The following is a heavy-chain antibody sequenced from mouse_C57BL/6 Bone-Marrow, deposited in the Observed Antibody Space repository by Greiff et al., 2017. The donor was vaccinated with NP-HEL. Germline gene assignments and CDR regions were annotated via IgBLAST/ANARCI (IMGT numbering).Heavy chain of an antibody. CDR3: ANTDYAMDY. V-gene: IGHV5-6*02. Sequence: EVMLVESGADLVKPGGSLKLSCAASGFTFSSYGMSWVRQTPDKRLEWVATISSGGSYTYYPDSVKGRFTISRDNAKNTLYLQMSSLKSEDTAMYYCANTDYAMDYWGQGTSVTVSS. CDR2: ISSGGSYT. J-gene: IGHJ4*01. CDR1: GFTFSSYG. D-gene: IGHD1-1*01.